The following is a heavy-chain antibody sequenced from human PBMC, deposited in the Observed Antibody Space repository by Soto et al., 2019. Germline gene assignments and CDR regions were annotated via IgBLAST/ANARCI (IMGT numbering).Heavy chain of an antibody. CDR1: GGSISSGGYY. CDR2: IYYSGST. Sequence: QVQLQESGPGLVKPSQTLSLTCTVSGGSISSGGYYWIWIRQHPGKGLEWIGYIYYSGSTYYNPSHKSRLTIPVDPSKNQFPLKLSSGTAADTAVYYCARHNDDSSGTAVDVWGQGTTVTVSS. V-gene: IGHV4-31*03. J-gene: IGHJ6*02. CDR3: ARHNDDSSGTAVDV. D-gene: IGHD3-22*01.